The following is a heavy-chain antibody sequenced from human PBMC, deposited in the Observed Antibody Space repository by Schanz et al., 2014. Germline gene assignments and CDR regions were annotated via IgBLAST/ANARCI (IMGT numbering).Heavy chain of an antibody. CDR2: IYSGGST. Sequence: EVQLVESGGGLVKPGGSLRLSCAASGFTFSSYSMHWIRQAPGKGLEWVSVIYSGGSTYYADSVKGRFTISRDNSKNTLYLQMNSLRAEDTAVYYCARDRWDWNNAFDIWGQGTMVTVSS. CDR1: GFTFSSYS. D-gene: IGHD1-1*01. CDR3: ARDRWDWNNAFDI. J-gene: IGHJ3*02. V-gene: IGHV3-66*01.